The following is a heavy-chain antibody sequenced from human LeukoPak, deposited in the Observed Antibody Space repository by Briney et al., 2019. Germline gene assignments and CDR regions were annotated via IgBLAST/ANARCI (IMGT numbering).Heavy chain of an antibody. J-gene: IGHJ4*02. V-gene: IGHV1-2*02. CDR2: INPNSGGT. CDR1: GYTFTGYY. Sequence: GESLKISCKGSGYTFTGYYMHWVRQAPGQGLEWMGWINPNSGGTNYAQKFQGRVTMTRDTSISTAYMELSRLRSDDTAVYYCARGGYCSGGSCYFDYWGQGTLVTVSS. D-gene: IGHD2-15*01. CDR3: ARGGYCSGGSCYFDY.